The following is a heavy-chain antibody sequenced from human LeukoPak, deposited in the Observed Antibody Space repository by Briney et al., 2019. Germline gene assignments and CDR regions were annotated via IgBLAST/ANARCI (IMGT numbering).Heavy chain of an antibody. Sequence: PGGSLRLSCAASGFTFSSYAMHWVRQAPGKGLEWVAVISYDGSNKYYADSVKGRFTISRDNSKNTLYLQMNSLRAEDTAVYYCARGMASGWYDAFDIWGQGTMVTVSS. CDR1: GFTFSSYA. V-gene: IGHV3-30-3*01. CDR3: ARGMASGWYDAFDI. J-gene: IGHJ3*02. CDR2: ISYDGSNK. D-gene: IGHD6-19*01.